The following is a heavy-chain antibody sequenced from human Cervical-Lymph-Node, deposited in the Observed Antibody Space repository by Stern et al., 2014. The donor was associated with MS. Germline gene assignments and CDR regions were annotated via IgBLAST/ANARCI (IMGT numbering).Heavy chain of an antibody. CDR2: IKEDGSET. V-gene: IGHV3-7*01. J-gene: IGHJ5*02. CDR1: GFTFSSYW. CDR3: ARGSDP. Sequence: EVQLVESGGGLVQPGGSLRLSCAASGFTFSSYWMNWVRQAPGKGLEWVANIKEDGSETYYVDSVKGRFTISRDNAKKPPYLQMNSLRAEDTVVYYCARGSDPWGQGTLVTVSS.